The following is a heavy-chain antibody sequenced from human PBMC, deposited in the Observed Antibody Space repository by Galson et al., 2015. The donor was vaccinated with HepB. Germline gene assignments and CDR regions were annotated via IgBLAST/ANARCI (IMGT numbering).Heavy chain of an antibody. CDR3: ATAFSARDYYGMDV. CDR2: FDPEDGET. V-gene: IGHV1-24*01. J-gene: IGHJ6*02. CDR1: GYTLTELS. D-gene: IGHD6-13*01. Sequence: SVKVSCKVSGYTLTELSMHWVRQAPGKGLEWMGGFDPEDGETIYAQKFQGRVTMTEDTSTDTAYMELSSLRSEDTAVYYCATAFSARDYYGMDVWGQGTTVTVSS.